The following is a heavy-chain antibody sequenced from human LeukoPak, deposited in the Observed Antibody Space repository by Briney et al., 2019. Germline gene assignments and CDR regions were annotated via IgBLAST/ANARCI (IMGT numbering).Heavy chain of an antibody. CDR2: ISANGTT. D-gene: IGHD4-11*01. V-gene: IGHV4-4*07. J-gene: IGHJ4*02. CDR3: ARLCNPEGYINFETCDS. CDR1: GGSISSDY. Sequence: SETLSLTCTVSGGSISSDYWSWIRQPAGKGLEWIGRISANGTTNYNPSLRSRVTISLDKSQIQSFLYVSSGTVAAQPWYSCARLCNPEGYINFETCDSWGQGTLVTVSS.